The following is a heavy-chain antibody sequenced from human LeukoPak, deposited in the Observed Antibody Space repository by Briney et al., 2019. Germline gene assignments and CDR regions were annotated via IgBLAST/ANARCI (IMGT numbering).Heavy chain of an antibody. CDR2: MNPNSGNT. J-gene: IGHJ5*01. Sequence: ASVKVSCKTSGYSFTNYDINWVRQAAGQGLEWMGWMNPNSGNTGSAQKFQGRVTMTRDTSIDTAYMELGSLRSDDSAVYYCAKQGNFVCSGSYYGNWFDFWGQGTLVIVSS. CDR1: GYSFTNYD. V-gene: IGHV1-8*01. CDR3: AKQGNFVCSGSYYGNWFDF. D-gene: IGHD3-10*02.